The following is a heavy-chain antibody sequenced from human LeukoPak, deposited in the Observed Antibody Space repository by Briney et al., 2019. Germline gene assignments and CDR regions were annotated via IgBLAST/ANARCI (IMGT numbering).Heavy chain of an antibody. CDR2: INTAGTST. Sequence: GGSLRLSCAASGFTFSSYWMHWVRQAPGKGLVWVSRINTAGTSTTYADSVKGRFTISRDNAKNTLYLQINSLRAEDTAVYYCARGRAAVAGYYMDVWGKGTTVTVSS. V-gene: IGHV3-74*01. D-gene: IGHD6-19*01. CDR3: ARGRAAVAGYYMDV. J-gene: IGHJ6*03. CDR1: GFTFSSYW.